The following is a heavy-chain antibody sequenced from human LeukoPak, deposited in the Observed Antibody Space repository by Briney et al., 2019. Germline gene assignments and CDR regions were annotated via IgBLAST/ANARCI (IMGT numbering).Heavy chain of an antibody. CDR3: TAGITMVRGAIRF. D-gene: IGHD3-10*01. CDR1: GFTFSNAW. J-gene: IGHJ1*01. CDR2: IKSKTDGGTT. V-gene: IGHV3-15*01. Sequence: GGSLRLSRAVSGFTFSNAWMSWVRQAPGKGLEWVGRIKSKTDGGTTDYAAPVKGRFTISRDDSKNTLYLQMNSLKTEDTAVYYCTAGITMVRGAIRFWGQGTLVTVSS.